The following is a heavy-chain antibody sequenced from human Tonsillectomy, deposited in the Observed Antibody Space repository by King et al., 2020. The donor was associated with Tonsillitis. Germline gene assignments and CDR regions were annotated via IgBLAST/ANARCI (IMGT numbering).Heavy chain of an antibody. CDR1: GGSFSGYY. J-gene: IGHJ3*02. Sequence: VQLQQWGAGLLKPSETLSLTCAVYGGSFSGYYWSWIRQPTGKGLEWIGESNHGGSTNYNPSLKSRVSISADTSKNQFSLKLRSVTAADTAVYYCARDPSYCSGGSCYVSAFDIWGQGTMVTVSS. V-gene: IGHV4-34*01. D-gene: IGHD2-15*01. CDR2: SNHGGST. CDR3: ARDPSYCSGGSCYVSAFDI.